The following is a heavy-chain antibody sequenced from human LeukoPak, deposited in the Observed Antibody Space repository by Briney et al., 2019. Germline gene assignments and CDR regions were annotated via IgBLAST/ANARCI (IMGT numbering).Heavy chain of an antibody. Sequence: PGGSLRLSCTTSGFTFGEYAMSWVRQAPGKGLEWVSVISGGSGTTYYADSVKGRFTISRDNSKNTLYLQMNSLRAEDTAVYYCAKDLSSSHVSEYFDCWGQGTLVTVSS. CDR3: AKDLSSSHVSEYFDC. V-gene: IGHV3-23*01. J-gene: IGHJ4*02. CDR1: GFTFGEYA. CDR2: ISGGSGTT. D-gene: IGHD6-6*01.